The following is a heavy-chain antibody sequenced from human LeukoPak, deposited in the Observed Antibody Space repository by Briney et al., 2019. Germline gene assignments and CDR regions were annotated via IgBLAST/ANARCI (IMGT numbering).Heavy chain of an antibody. J-gene: IGHJ4*02. CDR1: GFTFSNYG. V-gene: IGHV3-7*01. Sequence: PGGSLRLSCAGAGFTFSNYGMSWVRQAPGKGLEWVANIKQDGSEKYYVDSVKGRFTISRDNAKNSLYLQMNSLRAEDTAVYYCARERNANDYWGQGTLVTVSS. D-gene: IGHD1-1*01. CDR2: IKQDGSEK. CDR3: ARERNANDY.